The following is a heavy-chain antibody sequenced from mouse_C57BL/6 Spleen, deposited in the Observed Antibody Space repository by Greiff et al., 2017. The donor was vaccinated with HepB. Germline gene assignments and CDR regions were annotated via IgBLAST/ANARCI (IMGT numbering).Heavy chain of an antibody. J-gene: IGHJ3*01. CDR3: ARGYDGYYWFAY. D-gene: IGHD2-3*01. CDR2: ISSGSSTI. CDR1: GFTFSDYG. Sequence: EVKVEESGGGLVKPGGSLKLSCAASGFTFSDYGMHWVRQAPEKGLEWVAYISSGSSTIYYADTVKGRFTISRDNAKNTLFLQMTSLRSEDTAMYYCARGYDGYYWFAYWGQGTLVTVSA. V-gene: IGHV5-17*01.